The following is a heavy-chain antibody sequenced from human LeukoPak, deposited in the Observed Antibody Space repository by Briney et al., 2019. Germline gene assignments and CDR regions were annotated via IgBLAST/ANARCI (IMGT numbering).Heavy chain of an antibody. CDR3: ARVGYSGYDEGWFDP. V-gene: IGHV1-69*01. CDR1: GGTFSSYA. Sequence: SVKVSFKASGGTFSSYAISWVRQAPGQGLEWMGGIIPIFGTANYAQKFQGRVTITADESTSTAYMELSSLRSEDTAVYYRARVGYSGYDEGWFDPWGQGTLVTVSS. CDR2: IIPIFGTA. J-gene: IGHJ5*02. D-gene: IGHD5-12*01.